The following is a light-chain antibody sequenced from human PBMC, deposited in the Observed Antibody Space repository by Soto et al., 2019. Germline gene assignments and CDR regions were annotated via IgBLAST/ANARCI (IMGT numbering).Light chain of an antibody. J-gene: IGKJ3*01. V-gene: IGKV3-20*01. CDR1: QSVSTRY. Sequence: EIVLTQSPGTLSLSPGERATLSCRASQSVSTRYLAWYQQKPGQAPRLLIHGVSSRATGIPDRISGSGSGTDFILTISRLEPEDFAVYYCQQFGTSPLVTFGPGTKVDIK. CDR3: QQFGTSPLVT. CDR2: GVS.